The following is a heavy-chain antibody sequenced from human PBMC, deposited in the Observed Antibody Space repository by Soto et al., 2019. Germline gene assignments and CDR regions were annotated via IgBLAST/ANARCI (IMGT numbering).Heavy chain of an antibody. V-gene: IGHV3-30*18. CDR1: GFTFSSYG. J-gene: IGHJ6*02. D-gene: IGHD3-3*01. CDR3: VKDRAIFGVVSYYGMDV. CDR2: ISYDGSNK. Sequence: GGSLRLSCAASGFTFSSYGMHWVRQAPGKGLEWVAVISYDGSNKYYADSVKGRFTISRDNSKNTLYLQMNSLRAEDTAVYYCVKDRAIFGVVSYYGMDVWRQGTTVTVSS.